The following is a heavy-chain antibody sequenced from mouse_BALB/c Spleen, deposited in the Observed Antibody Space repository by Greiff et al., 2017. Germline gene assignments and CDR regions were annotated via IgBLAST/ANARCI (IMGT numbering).Heavy chain of an antibody. V-gene: IGHV5-6-5*01. CDR3: ARGDYDGAWFAY. J-gene: IGHJ3*01. CDR1: GFTFSSYA. Sequence: EVKLMESGGGLVKPGGSLKLSCAASGFTFSSYAMSWVRQTPEKRLEWVASISSGGSTYYPDSVKGRFTISRDNARNILYLQMSSLRSEDTAMYYCARGDYDGAWFAYWGQGTLVTVS. CDR2: ISSGGST. D-gene: IGHD2-4*01.